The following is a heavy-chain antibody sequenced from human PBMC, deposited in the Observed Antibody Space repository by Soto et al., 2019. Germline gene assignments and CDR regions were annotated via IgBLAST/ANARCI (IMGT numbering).Heavy chain of an antibody. Sequence: GDSLKISCKGSGYRFSRYWIGLVRQKPGKGLEWMGIIYPGDSNTRYSPSFQGQVTISADKSNSTAYLQWSSLRASDTAMYYCASQGNDYGYYDYGLDVWGQGTTVTVSS. CDR1: GYRFSRYW. J-gene: IGHJ6*02. V-gene: IGHV5-51*01. CDR2: IYPGDSNT. D-gene: IGHD4-17*01. CDR3: ASQGNDYGYYDYGLDV.